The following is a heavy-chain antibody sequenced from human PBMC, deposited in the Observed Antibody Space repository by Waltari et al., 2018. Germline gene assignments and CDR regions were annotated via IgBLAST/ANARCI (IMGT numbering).Heavy chain of an antibody. D-gene: IGHD3-22*01. CDR2: IYYSGST. V-gene: IGHV4-39*07. Sequence: QLQLQESGPGLVKPSETLSLTCTVSGGSISSSSYYWGWIRQPPGKGLEWIGSIYYSGSTYYNPSLKSRVTISVDTSKNQFSLKLSSVTAADTAVYYCARQAPATMIVVYWYFDLWGRGTLVTVSS. CDR1: GGSISSSSYY. CDR3: ARQAPATMIVVYWYFDL. J-gene: IGHJ2*01.